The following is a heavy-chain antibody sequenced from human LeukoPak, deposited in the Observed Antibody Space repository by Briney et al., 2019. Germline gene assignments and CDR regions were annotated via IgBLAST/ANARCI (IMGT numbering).Heavy chain of an antibody. CDR1: GFTFSNAW. CDR3: TTERPFDWLTEFVG. J-gene: IGHJ4*02. CDR2: IKSKTDGGTT. D-gene: IGHD3-9*01. V-gene: IGHV3-15*01. Sequence: PGGSLRPFRAGSGFTFSNAWMSWVRQAPGKGLEWVGRIKSKTDGGTTDYAAPVKGRFTISRDDSKNTLYLQMNSLKTEDTAVYYCTTERPFDWLTEFVGWGQGTRVTVSS.